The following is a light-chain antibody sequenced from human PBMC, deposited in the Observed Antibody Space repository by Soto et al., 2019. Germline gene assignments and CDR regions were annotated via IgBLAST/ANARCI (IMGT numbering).Light chain of an antibody. Sequence: SYELTQPPSVSVAPGQTARITCGGNNIGSKSVHWYQQKPGQAPVLVVYDDADQPSGISERFSGSNSGNTATLTISRVEAGDEADYYCQVWDSSSDHVVFGGGTKLTVL. V-gene: IGLV3-21*02. CDR3: QVWDSSSDHVV. CDR2: DDA. J-gene: IGLJ2*01. CDR1: NIGSKS.